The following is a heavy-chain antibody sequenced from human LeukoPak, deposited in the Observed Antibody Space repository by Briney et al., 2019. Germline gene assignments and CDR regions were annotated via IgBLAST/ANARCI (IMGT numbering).Heavy chain of an antibody. CDR2: IYTSGST. Sequence: SQPLSLTCTVSGGSISSGSYYWSWIRQPAGKGLEWIGRIYTSGSTNYNPSLKSRVTISVDTSKNQFSLKLSSVTAADTAVYYCAREAARLIGYWGQGTLVTVSS. V-gene: IGHV4-61*02. CDR1: GGSISSGSYY. D-gene: IGHD6-6*01. CDR3: AREAARLIGY. J-gene: IGHJ4*02.